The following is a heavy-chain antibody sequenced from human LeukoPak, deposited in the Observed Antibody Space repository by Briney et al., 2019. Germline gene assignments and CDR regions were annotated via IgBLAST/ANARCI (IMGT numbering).Heavy chain of an antibody. Sequence: NPSETLSLTCAVYGGSFSGYYWSWIRQPPGKGLEWIGEINHSGSTNYNPSLKSRVTISVDTSKNQFSLKLSSVTAADTAVYYCARPRSSSGWYRGGFDYWGQGTLVTVSS. J-gene: IGHJ4*02. CDR1: GGSFSGYY. CDR2: INHSGST. D-gene: IGHD6-19*01. CDR3: ARPRSSSGWYRGGFDY. V-gene: IGHV4-34*01.